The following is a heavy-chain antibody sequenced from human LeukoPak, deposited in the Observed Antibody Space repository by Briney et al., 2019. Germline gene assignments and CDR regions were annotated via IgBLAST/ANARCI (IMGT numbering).Heavy chain of an antibody. D-gene: IGHD6-19*01. Sequence: ASVRVSCMGSGYTLTELSIHWVRQTPGKGLEGMGGFDPENGETNYAQKFQGRVTMTEDTSTDTAYMELSTLRSEATAAYSRATLHSSGSFFDYWGQGTLVTVSS. V-gene: IGHV1-24*01. CDR1: GYTLTELS. J-gene: IGHJ4*02. CDR2: FDPENGET. CDR3: ATLHSSGSFFDY.